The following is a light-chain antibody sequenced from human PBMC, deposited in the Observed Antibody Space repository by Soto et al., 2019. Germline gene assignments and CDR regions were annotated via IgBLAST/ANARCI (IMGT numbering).Light chain of an antibody. CDR2: DVS. CDR3: SSYTSSSTLVV. J-gene: IGLJ2*01. Sequence: QSALTQPASVSGSPGQSITISCTGTSSDVGGYNYVSWYQQHPGKAPKLMIYDVSNRPSGVSNRFSGSKSGNTASLTISGRQAEDEAEYYCSSYTSSSTLVVFGGGTQLTVL. V-gene: IGLV2-14*01. CDR1: SSDVGGYNY.